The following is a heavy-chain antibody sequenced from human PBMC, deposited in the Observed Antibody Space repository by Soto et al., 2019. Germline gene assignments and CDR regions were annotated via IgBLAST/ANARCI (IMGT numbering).Heavy chain of an antibody. CDR1: GGSISSGSYY. CDR3: AREYSGYDKSRFDP. J-gene: IGHJ5*02. CDR2: IYYSGTT. D-gene: IGHD5-12*01. Sequence: PSETLSLTCTVSGGSISSGSYYWCWIRHPPGKGLEWIGSIYYSGTTYYNPSLNSRLTISVDTSKNQFSLKLSSVTAADTAVYYCAREYSGYDKSRFDPWGQGTLVTVSS. V-gene: IGHV4-39*02.